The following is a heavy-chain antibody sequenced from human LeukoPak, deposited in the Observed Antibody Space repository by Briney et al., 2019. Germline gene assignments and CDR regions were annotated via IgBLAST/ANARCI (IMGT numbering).Heavy chain of an antibody. Sequence: SETLSLTCAVSGDSISSSDWWSWVRQPPGKGLEWIGEIYHSGSTNYNPSLTSRVTISVDKSKNQFSLKLSSMTAADTAVYYCARNYCSGGSCYSAFDYWGQGTLVTVSS. J-gene: IGHJ4*02. D-gene: IGHD2-15*01. CDR1: GDSISSSDW. CDR2: IYHSGST. CDR3: ARNYCSGGSCYSAFDY. V-gene: IGHV4-4*02.